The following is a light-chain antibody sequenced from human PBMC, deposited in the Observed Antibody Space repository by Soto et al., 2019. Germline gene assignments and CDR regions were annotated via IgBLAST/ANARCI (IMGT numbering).Light chain of an antibody. J-gene: IGKJ2*01. CDR3: QQYDNLPYT. V-gene: IGKV1-33*01. CDR1: QDIANY. CDR2: EAS. Sequence: DIQMTQSPSSLSASVGDRVTITCQASQDIANYLSWHQHKPGKAPRLLIHEASNLERGVPARFSGSGSGTDFAFTITSLQPDDIGTYYCQQYDNLPYTFGQGTKLEIK.